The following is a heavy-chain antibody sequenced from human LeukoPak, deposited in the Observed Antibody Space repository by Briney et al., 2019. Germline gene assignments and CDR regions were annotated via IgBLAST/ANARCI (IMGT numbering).Heavy chain of an antibody. CDR2: ISYSGNT. CDR1: GGSIISSDYH. Sequence: SETLSLTCTVSGGSIISSDYHWGWVRQPPGKGLEWIGTISYSGNTDYNPSLRSRVTISVDTSNSQFSLRLGSVTAADTAVYHCARHCCSGPAKRVFDIWGQGTMVTVSS. CDR3: ARHCCSGPAKRVFDI. V-gene: IGHV4-39*01. D-gene: IGHD2-15*01. J-gene: IGHJ3*02.